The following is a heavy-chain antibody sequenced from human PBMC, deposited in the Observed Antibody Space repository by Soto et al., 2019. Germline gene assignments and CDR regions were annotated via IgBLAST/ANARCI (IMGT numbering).Heavy chain of an antibody. CDR1: GLTFRTYL. D-gene: IGHD3-16*02. CDR2: IKTDGSEE. V-gene: IGHV3-7*01. CDR3: ATDHYSGWETYRVRH. Sequence: GGSLRLSCRTSGLTFRTYLMSWVRQAPGKGLEWVANIKTDGSEEYYADSVEGRFTISRDTTKNSLFLQMNSLRADDTAMYYCATDHYSGWETYRVRHWGQGTLVTVSS. J-gene: IGHJ4*02.